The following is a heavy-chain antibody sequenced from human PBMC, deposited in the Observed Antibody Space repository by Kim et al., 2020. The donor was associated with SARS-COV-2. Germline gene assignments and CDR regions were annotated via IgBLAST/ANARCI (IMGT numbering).Heavy chain of an antibody. D-gene: IGHD1-20*01. CDR1: GGSISSYY. V-gene: IGHV4-59*08. J-gene: IGHJ6*02. CDR2: IYYSGST. CDR3: AGLSGSYYSYYGMDV. Sequence: SETLSLTCTVSGGSISSYYWSWIRQPPGKGLEWIGYIYYSGSTNYNPSLKSRVTISVDTSKNQFSLKLSSVTAADTAVYYCAGLSGSYYSYYGMDVWGQGTTVPVSS.